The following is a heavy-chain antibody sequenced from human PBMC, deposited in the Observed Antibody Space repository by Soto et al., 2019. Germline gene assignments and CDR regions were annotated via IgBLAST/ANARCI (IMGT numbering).Heavy chain of an antibody. J-gene: IGHJ5*02. CDR3: ATSNWFDP. CDR2: IYHSGAT. CDR1: GGSISSGGYY. V-gene: IGHV4-31*03. Sequence: PSETLYLTCTVSGGSISSGGYYWSWIRQHPGKGLEWIGYIYHSGATYYNPSLKSRVTISVDTSKNQFSLKLTSVTAADTAVYYCATSNWFDPWGQGTLVTVAS.